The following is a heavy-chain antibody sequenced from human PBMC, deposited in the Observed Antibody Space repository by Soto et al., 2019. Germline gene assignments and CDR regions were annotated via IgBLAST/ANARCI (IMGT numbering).Heavy chain of an antibody. CDR3: ARGGSYGGNSEGEIDY. CDR2: IYSGGST. J-gene: IGHJ4*02. D-gene: IGHD4-17*01. Sequence: EVQLVESGGGLVQPGGSLRLSCAASGFTVSSNYMSWVRQAPGKGLEWVSVIYSGGSTYYADSVKGRFTISRDNSQNTLYLQMNSLRDEDTAVYYCARGGSYGGNSEGEIDYWGQGTLVTVSS. CDR1: GFTVSSNY. V-gene: IGHV3-66*01.